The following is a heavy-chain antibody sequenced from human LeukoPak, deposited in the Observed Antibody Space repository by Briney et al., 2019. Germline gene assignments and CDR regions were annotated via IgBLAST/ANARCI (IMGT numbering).Heavy chain of an antibody. Sequence: SETLSLTCTVSGVSISSYYWRWLRQPPGKGLEWMGYIYFSGSTNYNPSLKSRVTISVDTSRNQFSLQLSSVTAADTAVYYCARTSHPHGSSGLFDYWGQGTLVTVSS. CDR1: GVSISSYY. J-gene: IGHJ4*02. D-gene: IGHD6-13*01. CDR3: ARTSHPHGSSGLFDY. V-gene: IGHV4-59*01. CDR2: IYFSGST.